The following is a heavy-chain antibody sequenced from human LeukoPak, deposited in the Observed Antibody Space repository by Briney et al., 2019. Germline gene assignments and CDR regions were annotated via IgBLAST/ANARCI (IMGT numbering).Heavy chain of an antibody. CDR2: IWYDGSNK. CDR1: GFTFSSYG. J-gene: IGHJ4*02. Sequence: GGSLRLSCAASGFTFSSYGMHWVRQAPGKGLEWVAVIWYDGSNKYYADSVKGRFTISRDNSKNTLYLQMNSLRAEDTAVYYCARDPPGGGAAFDYWGQGTLVTVSS. CDR3: ARDPPGGGAAFDY. D-gene: IGHD3-16*01. V-gene: IGHV3-33*01.